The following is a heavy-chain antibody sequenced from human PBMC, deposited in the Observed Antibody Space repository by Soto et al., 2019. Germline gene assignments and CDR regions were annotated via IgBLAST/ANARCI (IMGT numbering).Heavy chain of an antibody. CDR1: GGSLSKYY. Sequence: SETLSLTCIVSGGSLSKYYWSWIRQPAGKGLEWIGRISTSGHVVSKVSLRSRLTMSVDMSNNHFSLKLTSVTAADTAVYYCARDNNDFWSLYPLAFDYWGQGALVTVSS. CDR3: ARDNNDFWSLYPLAFDY. D-gene: IGHD3-3*01. J-gene: IGHJ4*02. V-gene: IGHV4-4*07. CDR2: ISTSGHV.